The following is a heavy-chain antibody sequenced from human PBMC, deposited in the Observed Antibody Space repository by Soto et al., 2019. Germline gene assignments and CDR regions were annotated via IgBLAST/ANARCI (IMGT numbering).Heavy chain of an antibody. CDR1: GYTFTSYA. CDR2: ISGYNGNI. V-gene: IGHV1-18*01. D-gene: IGHD4-17*01. Sequence: QVQLVQSGAEVKKPGASVKVSCKASGYTFTSYAITWVRQAPGQGLEWMGWISGYNGNINYAQKLQGRVTMTTDTSTRIVYMELRSLRSDDTAVYYCARGGTNDYGDRVPFDYWGQGTLVTVSS. CDR3: ARGGTNDYGDRVPFDY. J-gene: IGHJ4*02.